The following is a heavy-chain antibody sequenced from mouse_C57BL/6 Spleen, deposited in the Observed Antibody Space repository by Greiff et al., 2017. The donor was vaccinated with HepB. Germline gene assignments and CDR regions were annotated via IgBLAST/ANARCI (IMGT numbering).Heavy chain of an antibody. J-gene: IGHJ3*01. D-gene: IGHD1-1*01. CDR2: INPYNGGT. Sequence: EVQLQQSGPVLVKPGASVKMSCKASGYTFTDYYMNWVKQSHGKSLEWIGVINPYNGGTSYNQKFKGKATLTVDKSSSTAYMELNSLTSEDSAVYYCARSYGSEEAWFAYWGQGTLVTVSA. V-gene: IGHV1-19*01. CDR1: GYTFTDYY. CDR3: ARSYGSEEAWFAY.